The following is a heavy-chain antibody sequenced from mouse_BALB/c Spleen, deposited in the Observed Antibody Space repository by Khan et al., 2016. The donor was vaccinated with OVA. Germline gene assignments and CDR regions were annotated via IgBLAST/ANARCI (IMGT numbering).Heavy chain of an antibody. D-gene: IGHD2-12*01. CDR3: TRYRIDY. CDR1: GYTFTTYW. Sequence: VQLQQSGAELAKPGASVKMSCKASGYTFTTYWMHWVKQRPGQGLEWIGYINPTSGYTDYNDKFKDRATLSADKSSSTAYMQLNSLTSEDSAVYSCTRYRIDYWGQGTTLTVSS. J-gene: IGHJ2*01. CDR2: INPTSGYT. V-gene: IGHV1-7*01.